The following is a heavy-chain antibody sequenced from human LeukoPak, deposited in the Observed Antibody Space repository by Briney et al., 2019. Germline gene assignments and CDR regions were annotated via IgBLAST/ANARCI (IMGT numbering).Heavy chain of an antibody. CDR2: TKQDGTES. Sequence: GGSLRLSCAASGFTFSTSWMGWVRQVPGKGLEWVANTKQDGTESQYVDTVKGRFTVSRDNTKNSLFLQMNSLTTEDTAVYYCARGHGSNWGQGVLVAVSS. J-gene: IGHJ4*02. CDR1: GFTFSTSW. CDR3: ARGHGSN. V-gene: IGHV3-7*04.